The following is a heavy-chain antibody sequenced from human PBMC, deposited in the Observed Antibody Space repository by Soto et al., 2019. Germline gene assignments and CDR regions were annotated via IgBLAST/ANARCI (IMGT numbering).Heavy chain of an antibody. CDR3: AKDRRAGGNSAFYFDF. D-gene: IGHD3-16*01. CDR1: GFNFSNYA. CDR2: ISATGGGT. Sequence: PGGSLRLSCAASGFNFSNYAMSWCRKAPGKGLEWVSLISATGGGTYYADSVKGRFTISRDNTHNTLYLQVHSLTAEDTAAYYCAKDRRAGGNSAFYFDFWGQGAQVTVSS. J-gene: IGHJ4*02. V-gene: IGHV3-23*01.